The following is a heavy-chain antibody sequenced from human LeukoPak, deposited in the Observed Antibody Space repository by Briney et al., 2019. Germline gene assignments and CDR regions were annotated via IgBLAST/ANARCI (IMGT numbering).Heavy chain of an antibody. CDR1: GFTFNTYA. CDR3: AKGSTVRGVIGLGYYYYGLDV. CDR2: MSGSGTST. D-gene: IGHD3-10*01. V-gene: IGHV3-23*01. Sequence: GGSLRLSCAASGFTFNTYAMTWVRQAPGKGLEWVSGMSGSGTSTYYADSVKGRFTISRDNSKNTLYLEMNSLRVEDTAVYYCAKGSTVRGVIGLGYYYYGLDVWGQGTTVTVSS. J-gene: IGHJ6*02.